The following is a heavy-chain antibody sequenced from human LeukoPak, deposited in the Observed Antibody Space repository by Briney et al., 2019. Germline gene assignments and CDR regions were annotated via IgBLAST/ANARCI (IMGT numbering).Heavy chain of an antibody. CDR2: ISAYNGNT. J-gene: IGHJ4*02. Sequence: GASVKVSCEASGYTFTSYGISWVRQAPGQGLEWMGWISAYNGNTNYAQKLQGRVTMTTDTSTSTAYMELRSLRSDDTAVYYCARARRNYDFWSGYYKGVGYFDYWGQGTLVTVSS. CDR1: GYTFTSYG. V-gene: IGHV1-18*01. CDR3: ARARRNYDFWSGYYKGVGYFDY. D-gene: IGHD3-3*01.